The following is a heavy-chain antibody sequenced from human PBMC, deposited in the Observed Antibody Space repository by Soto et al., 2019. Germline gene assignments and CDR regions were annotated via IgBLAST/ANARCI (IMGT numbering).Heavy chain of an antibody. J-gene: IGHJ4*02. CDR2: ISYIGST. D-gene: IGHD6-19*01. CDR1: GGSISGFS. V-gene: IGHV4-59*01. Sequence: SETLSLTCTVSGGSISGFSWSWVRQPPGKALEWIGHISYIGSTNYNPSLKSRVTISVDTSKNQFSLKLSSVTAADTAVYYCTGVARLGIKQWLTYWGQGTLVTVSS. CDR3: TGVARLGIKQWLTY.